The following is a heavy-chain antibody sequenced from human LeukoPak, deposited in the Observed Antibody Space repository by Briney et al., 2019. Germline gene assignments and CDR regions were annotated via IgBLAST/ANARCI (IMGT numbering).Heavy chain of an antibody. D-gene: IGHD3-10*01. J-gene: IGHJ4*02. Sequence: GGSLRLSCAASGLTFSRYWMSWVRQAPGKGLEWVANIKEDGTVEYYVESVKGRFTISRDNAKNSLYLQMNSLRAEDTAVYYCAASITMFDYWGQGTLVTVSS. CDR2: IKEDGTVE. V-gene: IGHV3-7*02. CDR3: AASITMFDY. CDR1: GLTFSRYW.